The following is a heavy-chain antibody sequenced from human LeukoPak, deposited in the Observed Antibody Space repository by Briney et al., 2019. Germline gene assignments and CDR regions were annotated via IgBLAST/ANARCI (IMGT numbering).Heavy chain of an antibody. J-gene: IGHJ4*02. V-gene: IGHV3-48*01. CDR1: GFTFSSYS. D-gene: IGHD6-13*01. CDR3: ARGEPPYSRTAGV. Sequence: GGSLRLSCAASGFTFSSYSMNWVRQAPGKGLEWVSYISSSSSTIYYADSVKGRFTISRDNAKNSLYLQMSSLRAEDTAVYYCARGEPPYSRTAGVWGQGTLVTVSS. CDR2: ISSSSSTI.